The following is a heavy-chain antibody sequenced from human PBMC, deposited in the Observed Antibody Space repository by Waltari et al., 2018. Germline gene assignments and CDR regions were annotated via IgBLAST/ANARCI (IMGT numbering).Heavy chain of an antibody. CDR2: IKHSGST. V-gene: IGHV4-34*01. CDR1: GGSFSGYY. Sequence: QVQLQQWGAGLLKPSETLSLTCAVYGGSFSGYYWSWIRQPPGKGLEWIGEIKHSGSTNYNPSLKSRVTISVDTSKNQFSLKLSSVTAADTAVYYCASARVYDSSVYFDYWGQGTLVTVSS. CDR3: ASARVYDSSVYFDY. D-gene: IGHD3-22*01. J-gene: IGHJ4*02.